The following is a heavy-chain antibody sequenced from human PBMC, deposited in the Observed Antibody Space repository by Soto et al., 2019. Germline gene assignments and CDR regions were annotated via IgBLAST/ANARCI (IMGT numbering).Heavy chain of an antibody. CDR3: ARGIVRGGFDI. J-gene: IGHJ3*02. CDR2: IYDTWTT. D-gene: IGHD3-10*02. CDR1: GGSMSENDYY. Sequence: QVQLQEAGPGLVRPSQTLSLTCTVAGGSMSENDYYWSWLRQSPGQGLQWIGYIYDTWTTSYSPSLKSRVTMSADTSRNLCALKLTSVTAADTALYFCARGIVRGGFDIWGQGTLVTVSS. V-gene: IGHV4-30-4*01.